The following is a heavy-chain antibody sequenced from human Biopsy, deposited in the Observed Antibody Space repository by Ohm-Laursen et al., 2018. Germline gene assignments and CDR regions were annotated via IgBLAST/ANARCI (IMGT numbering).Heavy chain of an antibody. V-gene: IGHV3-48*01. CDR2: ISSGSSPI. Sequence: SLRLSCAASGFTFSSYSMNWVRQAPGKGLEWVSFISSGSSPIYYADSVKGRFTISGDDAKNSLYLQMNSLRAEDTAVYYCARGRTGGWGQGTLVTVSS. D-gene: IGHD1/OR15-1a*01. CDR1: GFTFSSYS. CDR3: ARGRTGG. J-gene: IGHJ4*02.